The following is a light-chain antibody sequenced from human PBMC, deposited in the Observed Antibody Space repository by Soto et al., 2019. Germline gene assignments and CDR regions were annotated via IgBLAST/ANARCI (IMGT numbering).Light chain of an antibody. Sequence: IVMTQSPATLSVSPGERATLSCRASQSVSSNLAWYQQKPGQAPRLLIYGASTRATGIPARFSGSGSGTGFTLTISSLQSEDFAVYYCQQYNNWPQTFGQGTKWIS. V-gene: IGKV3-15*01. J-gene: IGKJ1*01. CDR1: QSVSSN. CDR2: GAS. CDR3: QQYNNWPQT.